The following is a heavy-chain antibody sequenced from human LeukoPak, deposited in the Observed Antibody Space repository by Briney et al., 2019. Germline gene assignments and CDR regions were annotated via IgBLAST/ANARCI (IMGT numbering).Heavy chain of an antibody. J-gene: IGHJ6*03. CDR1: GGTFSSYA. D-gene: IGHD2-15*01. CDR3: ARGYAAFSYMDV. Sequence: XCKAPGGTFSSYAISWVRQAPGQGLEWMGGIIPIFGTANYAQKFQGRVTITTDESTSTAYMELSSLRSEDTAVYYCARGYAAFSYMDVWGKGTTVTVSS. CDR2: IIPIFGTA. V-gene: IGHV1-69*05.